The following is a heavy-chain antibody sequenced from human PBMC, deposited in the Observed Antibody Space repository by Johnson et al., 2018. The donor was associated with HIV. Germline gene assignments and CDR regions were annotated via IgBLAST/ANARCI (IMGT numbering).Heavy chain of an antibody. CDR1: GFTFDDYG. CDR3: ASLGGLGAFDI. Sequence: VQLVESGGGVVRPGGSLRLSCAASGFTFDDYGMSWVRQAPGKGLEWVSGINWNGGSTGYADSVKGRFTISRDNSKNTLYLQMNSLTPEDTAVYYCASLGGLGAFDIWGQGTMVTVSS. D-gene: IGHD6-19*01. J-gene: IGHJ3*02. CDR2: INWNGGST. V-gene: IGHV3-20*04.